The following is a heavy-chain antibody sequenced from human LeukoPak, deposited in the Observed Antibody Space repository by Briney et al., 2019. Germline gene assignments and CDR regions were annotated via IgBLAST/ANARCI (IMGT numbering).Heavy chain of an antibody. CDR1: GGSISSYY. Sequence: SETLSLTCTVSGGSISSYYWHWIRQPPGKGLEWIGYIYYSGSTNYNPSLKSRVTISVDTSKNQFSLKLSSVTAADTAVYYCARGFYGSGSYSPPYYYMDVWGKGTTVTISS. CDR2: IYYSGST. D-gene: IGHD3-10*01. CDR3: ARGFYGSGSYSPPYYYMDV. J-gene: IGHJ6*03. V-gene: IGHV4-59*01.